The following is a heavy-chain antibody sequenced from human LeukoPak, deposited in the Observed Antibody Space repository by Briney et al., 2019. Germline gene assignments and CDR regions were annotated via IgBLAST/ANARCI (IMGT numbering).Heavy chain of an antibody. V-gene: IGHV4-59*01. Sequence: SETLSLTCTVSGGSISSYYWSWIRQPPGKGLEWIGYIYYSGSTNYNPSLKSRVTISVDTSKNQFSLKLSSVTTADTAVYYCARFRGDYGDYGGDYWGQGTLVTVSS. J-gene: IGHJ4*02. D-gene: IGHD4-17*01. CDR1: GGSISSYY. CDR2: IYYSGST. CDR3: ARFRGDYGDYGGDY.